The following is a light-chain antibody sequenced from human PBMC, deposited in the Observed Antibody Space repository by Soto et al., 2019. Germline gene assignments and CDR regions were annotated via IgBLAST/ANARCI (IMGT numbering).Light chain of an antibody. CDR2: GNS. CDR1: RSNIGAGYD. V-gene: IGLV1-40*01. J-gene: IGLJ2*01. CDR3: QSYDTSLGGAI. Sequence: QSVLTQPPSVSGAPGQRVTISCIGSRSNIGAGYDVHWYQQLPGTAPKLLIYGNSNRPSGVPDRFSGSKSGTSASLAITGLQAEDEADYYCQSYDTSLGGAIFGGGTKLTVL.